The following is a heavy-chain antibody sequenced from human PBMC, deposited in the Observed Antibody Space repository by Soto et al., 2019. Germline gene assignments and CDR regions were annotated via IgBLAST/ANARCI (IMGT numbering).Heavy chain of an antibody. V-gene: IGHV3-21*01. CDR2: VGTGSSYK. Sequence: EVQLVESGGGLVKPGGSLRISCAASGFTFSRYNMNWVRQAPGKGLEWVSSVGTGSSYKYYADSVKGRFTVYRDNAKNSLYLQMNTLRADDTAVYYCARESATGPVVDFWGQGTMVTVSS. CDR1: GFTFSRYN. CDR3: ARESATGPVVDF. J-gene: IGHJ3*01.